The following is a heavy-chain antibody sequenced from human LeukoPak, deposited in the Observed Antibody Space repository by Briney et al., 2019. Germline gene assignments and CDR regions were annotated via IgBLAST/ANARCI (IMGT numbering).Heavy chain of an antibody. CDR2: IIPIFGTA. Sequence: SVKVSCKASGGTFSSYAISWVRQAPGQGLEWMGGIIPIFGTANYAQKFQGRVTITADESTSTAYMELCSLRSEDTAVYYCARALSDSSGYYYSHFDYWGQGTLVTVSS. CDR1: GGTFSSYA. CDR3: ARALSDSSGYYYSHFDY. V-gene: IGHV1-69*13. D-gene: IGHD3-22*01. J-gene: IGHJ4*02.